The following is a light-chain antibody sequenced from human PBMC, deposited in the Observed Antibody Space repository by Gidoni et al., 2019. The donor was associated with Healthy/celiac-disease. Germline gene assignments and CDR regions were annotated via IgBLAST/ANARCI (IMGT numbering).Light chain of an antibody. CDR1: SSDVGGYNY. V-gene: IGLV2-14*01. CDR3: SSYTSSSTPCV. Sequence: QAALTQPAYVSGSPGRSITISCTGTSSDVGGYNYVSWYQQHPGKAPKLMIYEVSKRPSGVSNRFSGSKSGNTSSLTISGLHAEDEADYYCSSYTSSSTPCVFGGGTKLTVL. J-gene: IGLJ3*02. CDR2: EVS.